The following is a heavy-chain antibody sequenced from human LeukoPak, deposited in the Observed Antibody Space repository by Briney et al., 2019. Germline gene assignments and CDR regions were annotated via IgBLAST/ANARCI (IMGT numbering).Heavy chain of an antibody. Sequence: PGGSLRLSCAASGFTFSSYSMNWVRQAPGKGLEWVSSISSSSSYIYYADSVKGRFTISRDNAKNSLYLQMNSLRAEDTAVYYCAMMGPYDFWSGFADDAFDIWGQGTMVTVSS. V-gene: IGHV3-21*01. CDR1: GFTFSSYS. CDR3: AMMGPYDFWSGFADDAFDI. D-gene: IGHD3-3*01. J-gene: IGHJ3*02. CDR2: ISSSSSYI.